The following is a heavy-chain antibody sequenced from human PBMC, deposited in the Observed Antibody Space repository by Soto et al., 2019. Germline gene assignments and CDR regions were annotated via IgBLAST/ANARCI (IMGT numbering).Heavy chain of an antibody. CDR1: GGSFSGYY. V-gene: IGHV4-34*01. CDR3: ARARGIFSSSWYIYYYYYGMDV. CDR2: INHSGST. Sequence: SETLSLTCAVYGGSFSGYYWSWIRQPPGKGLEWIGEINHSGSTNYNPSLKSRVTISVDTSKNQFSLKLSSVTAAGTAVYYCARARGIFSSSWYIYYYYYGMDVWGQGTTVTVSS. D-gene: IGHD6-13*01. J-gene: IGHJ6*02.